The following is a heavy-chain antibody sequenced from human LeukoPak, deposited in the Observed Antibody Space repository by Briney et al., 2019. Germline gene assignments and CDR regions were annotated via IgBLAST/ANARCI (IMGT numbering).Heavy chain of an antibody. CDR3: AKSDYFDS. J-gene: IGHJ4*02. CDR2: IKSDGSIT. CDR1: GFTFSSYW. Sequence: GGSLRLSCAASGFTFSSYWMHWVRQAPGKGLVWVSRIKSDGSITSYADSVKGRFTISRDNAKNTLYLQMNSLRAEDTAVYYCAKSDYFDSWGQGSLVTVTS. D-gene: IGHD3-3*01. V-gene: IGHV3-74*01.